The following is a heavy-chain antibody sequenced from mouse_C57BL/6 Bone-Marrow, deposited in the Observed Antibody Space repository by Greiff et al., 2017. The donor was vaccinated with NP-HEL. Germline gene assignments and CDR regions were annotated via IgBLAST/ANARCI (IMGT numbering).Heavy chain of an antibody. Sequence: EVKLMESGGGLVQPGGSMKLSCAASGFTFSDAWMDWVRQSPEKGLEWVAEIRNKANNHATYYAESVKGRFTISRDDSKSSVYLQMNSLRAEDTGIYYCTSFTTVVARDYWGQGTTLTVSS. CDR1: GFTFSDAW. CDR2: IRNKANNHAT. D-gene: IGHD1-1*01. J-gene: IGHJ2*01. CDR3: TSFTTVVARDY. V-gene: IGHV6-6*01.